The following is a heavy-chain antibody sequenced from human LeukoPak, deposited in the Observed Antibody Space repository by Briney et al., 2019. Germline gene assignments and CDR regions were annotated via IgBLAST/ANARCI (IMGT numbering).Heavy chain of an antibody. CDR1: GXTFSDYS. V-gene: IGHV3-11*05. CDR3: ARGVYGGNSGDS. Sequence: GGSLRLSWAASGXTFSDYSVSWIRQAPGKGLEWVSYISSGRTDTNYADSVKGRFTISRDTAKNSLYLQMNSLRAEDTAIYYCARGVYGGNSGDSWGQGTLVTVSS. J-gene: IGHJ4*02. D-gene: IGHD4-23*01. CDR2: ISSGRTDT.